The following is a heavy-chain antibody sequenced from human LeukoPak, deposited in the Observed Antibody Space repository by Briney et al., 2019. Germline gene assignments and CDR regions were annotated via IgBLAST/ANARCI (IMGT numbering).Heavy chain of an antibody. CDR3: ARAGGSTVSHSDY. Sequence: GGSLRLSCAASGFTFSSNWMHWVRQAPGKGLVWVSRINEDGSTTNYADSVKGRSTIFRDNAKNSLYLQMNSLRAEDTAVYYCARAGGSTVSHSDYWGQGTLVTVSS. V-gene: IGHV3-74*01. J-gene: IGHJ4*02. CDR2: INEDGSTT. CDR1: GFTFSSNW. D-gene: IGHD4-17*01.